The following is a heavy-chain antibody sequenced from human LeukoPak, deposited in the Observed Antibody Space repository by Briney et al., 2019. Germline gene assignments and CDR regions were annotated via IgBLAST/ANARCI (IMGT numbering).Heavy chain of an antibody. Sequence: ASVKVSCKATAYSFTDYYFHWVRQTPGQGLECMGWINPKSGDTGSAQKFQGRVTVTGDTSTSTVYMELKRLTSDDTAVYYCARAFRATYFYDSSGPFDSWGQGTLVTVSS. CDR2: INPKSGDT. CDR1: AYSFTDYY. D-gene: IGHD3-22*01. J-gene: IGHJ4*02. CDR3: ARAFRATYFYDSSGPFDS. V-gene: IGHV1-2*02.